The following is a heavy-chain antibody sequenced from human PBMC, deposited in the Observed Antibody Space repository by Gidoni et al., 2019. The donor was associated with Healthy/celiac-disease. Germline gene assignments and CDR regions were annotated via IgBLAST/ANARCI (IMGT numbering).Heavy chain of an antibody. D-gene: IGHD3-9*01. CDR2: IYHSGST. J-gene: IGHJ5*02. CDR1: GGSISCGGYY. CDR3: ARTLILTGYFCGFDP. Sequence: QLQLSESGPGLVKPSQILSPTCAVPGGSISCGGYYRSWIRQPPGQGLEWIGYIYHSGSTYYNPSLKRRVTISVDRSKNQFSRKLSSVTAADTAVYYCARTLILTGYFCGFDPWGQGTLVTVSS. V-gene: IGHV4-30-2*01.